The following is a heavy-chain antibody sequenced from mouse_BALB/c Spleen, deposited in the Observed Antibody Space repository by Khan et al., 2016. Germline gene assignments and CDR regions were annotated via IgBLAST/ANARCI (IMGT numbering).Heavy chain of an antibody. CDR3: ASSYYGSSYYLDY. D-gene: IGHD1-1*01. CDR1: GFNIKDTY. V-gene: IGHV14-3*02. J-gene: IGHJ2*01. CDR2: IDPANGNT. Sequence: EVQLQESGAELVKPGASVKLSCTASGFNIKDTYMHWVKQRPEQGLEWIGRIDPANGNTKYDPKFQGKATITADTSSNTAYLQLSSLTSEDTAVYYCASSYYGSSYYLDYWGQGTTLTVSS.